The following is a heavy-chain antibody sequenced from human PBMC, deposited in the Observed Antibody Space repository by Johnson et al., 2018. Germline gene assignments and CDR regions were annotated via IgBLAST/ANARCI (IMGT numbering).Heavy chain of an antibody. Sequence: QVQLVQSGGGVVQPGRSLRLSCAASGFTFSTYGMHWVRQAPGKGLEWVAVISYDGSNKYYADSVKGRFTISRDNSKNTLYLQMNSLRDEDTAVYYCPSDSGSYGYDSEDAFDIWGQGTMVTVSS. J-gene: IGHJ3*02. CDR2: ISYDGSNK. V-gene: IGHV3-30*03. CDR3: PSDSGSYGYDSEDAFDI. D-gene: IGHD1-26*01. CDR1: GFTFSTYG.